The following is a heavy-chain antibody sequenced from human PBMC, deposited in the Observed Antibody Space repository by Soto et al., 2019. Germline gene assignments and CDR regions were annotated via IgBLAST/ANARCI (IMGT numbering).Heavy chain of an antibody. J-gene: IGHJ4*02. CDR2: IYWDDDK. CDR1: GFSLTEIGMG. Sequence: SGPTLVNPTQTLTLTCTFSGFSLTEIGMGVGWIRQPPGKALEWLALIYWDDDKRYSPSLKRGLTISKDASKNQVVLTKTNVDAVDTATYYCAHRRSGYFDSWGQGTLVTVSS. CDR3: AHRRSGYFDS. V-gene: IGHV2-5*02.